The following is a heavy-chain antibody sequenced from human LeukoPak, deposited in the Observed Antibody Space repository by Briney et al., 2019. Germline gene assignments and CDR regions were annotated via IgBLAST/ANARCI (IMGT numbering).Heavy chain of an antibody. CDR3: AKERGSLPAGQNRFDY. V-gene: IGHV3-23*01. J-gene: IGHJ4*02. CDR1: GFTFSSYA. D-gene: IGHD2-2*01. CDR2: ISGGGDNT. Sequence: WGSLRLSCAASGFTFSSYAVSWVRQAPGKGLEWVSAISGGGDNTYYADSVKGRFTISRDNSKNTLYLHMNSLRAEDTAVYYCAKERGSLPAGQNRFDYWGQGTLVTVSS.